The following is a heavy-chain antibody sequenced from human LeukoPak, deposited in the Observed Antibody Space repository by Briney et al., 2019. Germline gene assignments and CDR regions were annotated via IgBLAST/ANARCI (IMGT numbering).Heavy chain of an antibody. Sequence: SETLSLTCTVSGGSISSSSYYWGWIRQPPGKGLEWIGSIYYSGSTCYNPSLKSRVTISVDTSKNQFSLKLSSVTAADTAVYYCARLAPVTTVTRDAFDIWGQGTMVTVSS. D-gene: IGHD4-17*01. CDR2: IYYSGST. CDR3: ARLAPVTTVTRDAFDI. V-gene: IGHV4-39*01. J-gene: IGHJ3*02. CDR1: GGSISSSSYY.